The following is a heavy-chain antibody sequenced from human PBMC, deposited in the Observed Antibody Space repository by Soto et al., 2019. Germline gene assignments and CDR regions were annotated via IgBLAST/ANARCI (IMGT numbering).Heavy chain of an antibody. CDR2: IIPIFGTA. Sequence: SVKVSCKASGGTFNSYAISWVRQAPGQGLEWMGGIIPIFGTANYAQKFQGRVTISADKSTSTVYMELSSLRSEDTAVYYCARALYSNYNYYYYGMDVWGQGTTVTVSS. V-gene: IGHV1-69*06. J-gene: IGHJ6*02. CDR1: GGTFNSYA. D-gene: IGHD4-4*01. CDR3: ARALYSNYNYYYYGMDV.